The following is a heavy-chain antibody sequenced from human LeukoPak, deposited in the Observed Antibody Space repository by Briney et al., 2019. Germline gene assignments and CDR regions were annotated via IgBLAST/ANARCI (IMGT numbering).Heavy chain of an antibody. V-gene: IGHV3-11*01. CDR1: GFTFSSYA. Sequence: GGSLRLSCAASGFTFSSYAMSWIRQAPGKGLEWVSYISSSGSPIYYADSVKGRFTISRDNAKNSLYLQMNSLRAEDTAVYYCARGYSSSWDYWGQGTLVTVSS. J-gene: IGHJ4*02. CDR2: ISSSGSPI. CDR3: ARGYSSSWDY. D-gene: IGHD6-13*01.